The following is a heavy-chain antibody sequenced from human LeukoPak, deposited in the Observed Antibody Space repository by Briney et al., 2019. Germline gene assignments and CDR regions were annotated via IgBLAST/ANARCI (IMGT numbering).Heavy chain of an antibody. CDR2: INPNSGGT. CDR1: GYSFSIYY. Sequence: ASVRVSCKASGYSFSIYYIHWVRQAPGQGLEWMGWINPNSGGTNYAQKFQGRVTITADKSTSTAYMELSSLRSEDTAVYYCAREKDSGSYYPDAFDIWGQGTMVTVSS. D-gene: IGHD1-26*01. CDR3: AREKDSGSYYPDAFDI. J-gene: IGHJ3*02. V-gene: IGHV1-2*02.